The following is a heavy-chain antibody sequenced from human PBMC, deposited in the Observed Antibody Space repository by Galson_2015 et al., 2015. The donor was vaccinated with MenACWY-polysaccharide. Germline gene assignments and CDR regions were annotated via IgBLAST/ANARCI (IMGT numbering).Heavy chain of an antibody. CDR1: GFTFSGYA. D-gene: IGHD2-2*01. Sequence: SLRLSCAASGFTFSGYAMSWVRQAPGKELEWVSAISGSGGSTYYADSMKGRFTISRDNSKDTLYLQMNSLRAEDTAVYYCARVFSGPDAIPVSYYFYYMDVWGKGTTVTVSS. J-gene: IGHJ6*03. V-gene: IGHV3-23*01. CDR2: ISGSGGST. CDR3: ARVFSGPDAIPVSYYFYYMDV.